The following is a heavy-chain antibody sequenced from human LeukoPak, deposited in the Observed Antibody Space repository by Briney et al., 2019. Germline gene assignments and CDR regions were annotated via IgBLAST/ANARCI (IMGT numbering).Heavy chain of an antibody. J-gene: IGHJ4*02. V-gene: IGHV4-4*07. CDR1: GGSISSYY. CDR3: ARENSGSYREFDN. CDR2: IYTSGST. Sequence: SETLTLTCTVSGGSISSYYWSWIRQPAGKGLEWIGRIYTSGSTNYNASLKSRVSMSVDTSKNQFSLKLSSVTAADTAVFYCARENSGSYREFDNWGQGTLVTVSS. D-gene: IGHD1-26*01.